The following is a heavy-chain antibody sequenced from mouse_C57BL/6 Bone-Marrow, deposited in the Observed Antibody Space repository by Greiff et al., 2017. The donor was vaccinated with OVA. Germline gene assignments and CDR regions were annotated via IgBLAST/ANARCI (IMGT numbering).Heavy chain of an antibody. Sequence: QVQLQQSGPELVKPGASVKISCKASGYSFTSYYIHWVKQRPGQGLEWIGWIYPGSGNTKYNEKFKGKATLTADTSSSTAYMQLSSLTSEDSAVYYCARSISNYGGDYWGQGTSVTVSS. CDR2: IYPGSGNT. V-gene: IGHV1-66*01. CDR3: ARSISNYGGDY. CDR1: GYSFTSYY. D-gene: IGHD2-5*01. J-gene: IGHJ4*01.